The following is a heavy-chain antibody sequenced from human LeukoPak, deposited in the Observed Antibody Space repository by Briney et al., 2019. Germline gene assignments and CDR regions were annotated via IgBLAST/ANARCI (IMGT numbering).Heavy chain of an antibody. V-gene: IGHV4-31*03. CDR2: IYYSGST. D-gene: IGHD1-26*01. CDR3: ARGGLYSGSYPRSRRLAFDI. J-gene: IGHJ3*02. CDR1: GGSISSGGYY. Sequence: ASETLSLTCTVSGGSISSGGYYWSWIRQHPGQGLEWIGYIYYSGSTYYNPSLKSRVTISVDTSKNQFSLNLSSVTAADTAVYYCARGGLYSGSYPRSRRLAFDIWGQGTMVTVSS.